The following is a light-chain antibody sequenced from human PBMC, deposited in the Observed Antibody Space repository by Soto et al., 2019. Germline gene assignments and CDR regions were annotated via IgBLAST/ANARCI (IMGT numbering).Light chain of an antibody. CDR3: QQRCNWPLT. J-gene: IGKJ1*01. Sequence: EIVLTQSPGTLSLSPGERATLSCRASQSVSSSYLAWYQQKPGQAPRLLVYGASNRATGIPARFSGSGSGTDFTLTISSLEPEDFAVYYCQQRCNWPLTFGQGTKVDI. V-gene: IGKV3D-20*02. CDR2: GAS. CDR1: QSVSSSY.